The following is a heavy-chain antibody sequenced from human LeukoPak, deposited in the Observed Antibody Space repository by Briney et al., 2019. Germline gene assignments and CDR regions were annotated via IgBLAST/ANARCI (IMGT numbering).Heavy chain of an antibody. CDR1: GYTFTSYY. D-gene: IGHD2/OR15-2a*01. CDR3: AKVTFEGVDP. Sequence: ASVKVSCKASGYTFTSYYMHWVRQAPGQGLEWMGIINPSGGTTSYAQKFQGRVTMTRDMSTSTVYMELSSLRAEDTALYYCAKVTFEGVDPWGQGTLVTVSS. CDR2: INPSGGTT. J-gene: IGHJ5*02. V-gene: IGHV1-46*01.